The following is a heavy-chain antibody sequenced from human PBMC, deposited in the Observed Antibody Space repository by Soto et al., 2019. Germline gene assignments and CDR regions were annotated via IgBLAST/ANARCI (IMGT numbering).Heavy chain of an antibody. CDR2: TYYRSKWYN. Sequence: SPTLSLSGAISGDSVSSNRSAWNCIRQSPSRGLEWLGRTYYRSKWYNHYAVSVKSRITVNPDTSKNQFSLQLNSVTPEDTAVYYCARSGPGGYIDYWGQGTLVTVSS. V-gene: IGHV6-1*01. J-gene: IGHJ4*02. CDR3: ARSGPGGYIDY. D-gene: IGHD3-22*01. CDR1: GDSVSSNRSA.